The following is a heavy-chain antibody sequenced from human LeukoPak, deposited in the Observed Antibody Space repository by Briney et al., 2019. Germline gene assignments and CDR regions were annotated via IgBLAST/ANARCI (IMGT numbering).Heavy chain of an antibody. CDR3: ATAPYDILTGYSPYYFES. Sequence: PGGSLRLSCAASGFSLISYNMNWVRQAPGKGLEGVSSISSTSSHIYYADSVKGRFTISRDNAKNSLYLQMNSLRAEDTAMYYCATAPYDILTGYSPYYFESWGQGALVTVSS. CDR1: GFSLISYN. D-gene: IGHD3-9*01. CDR2: ISSTSSHI. J-gene: IGHJ4*02. V-gene: IGHV3-21*06.